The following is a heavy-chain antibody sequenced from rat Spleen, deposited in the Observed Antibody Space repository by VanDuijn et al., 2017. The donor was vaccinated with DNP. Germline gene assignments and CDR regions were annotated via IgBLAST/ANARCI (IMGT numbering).Heavy chain of an antibody. D-gene: IGHD1-10*01. J-gene: IGHJ1*01. CDR2: ISYDGSST. CDR3: ARRGYNNAWYFDL. V-gene: IGHV5-7*01. CDR1: GFTFSDYN. Sequence: EVQLVESGGGLVQPGRSLKLSCAASGFTFSDYNMAWVRQAPKKGLEWVATISYDGSSTYYRDSVKGRFTISRDNAKSTLYMQMDSLRSEDTATYYCARRGYNNAWYFDLWGPGTMVTVSS.